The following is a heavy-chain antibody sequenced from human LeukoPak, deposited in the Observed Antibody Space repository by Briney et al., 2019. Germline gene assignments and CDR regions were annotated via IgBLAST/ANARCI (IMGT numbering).Heavy chain of an antibody. CDR1: GGSISSSSYY. CDR2: IYYSGST. V-gene: IGHV4-39*01. J-gene: IGHJ4*02. D-gene: IGHD4-17*01. CDR3: ARYGDYVGYFDY. Sequence: PSETLSLTCTVSGGSISSSSYYWGWIRQPPGKGLEWIGSIYYSGSTYYNPSLKSRVTISVGTSKNQFSLKLSSVTAADTAVYYCARYGDYVGYFDYWGQGTLVTVSS.